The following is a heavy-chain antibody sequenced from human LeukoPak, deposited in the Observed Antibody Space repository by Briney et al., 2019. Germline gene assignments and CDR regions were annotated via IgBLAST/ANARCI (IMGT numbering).Heavy chain of an antibody. Sequence: GGSLRLSCAASGFTFSDHYMDWVRQAPGKGLEWVGRTRNKPNNYTTEYAASAKGRFTISRDDSKSSLYLQMNSLKTEDTAVYYCARARTYSGYDWDYWGQGTLVTVSS. CDR1: GFTFSDHY. J-gene: IGHJ4*02. CDR3: ARARTYSGYDWDY. CDR2: TRNKPNNYTT. V-gene: IGHV3-72*01. D-gene: IGHD5-12*01.